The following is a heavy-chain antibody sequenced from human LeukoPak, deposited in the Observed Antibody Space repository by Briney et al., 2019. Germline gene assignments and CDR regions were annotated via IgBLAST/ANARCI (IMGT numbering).Heavy chain of an antibody. CDR2: IRSDGDNK. V-gene: IGHV3-30*02. D-gene: IGHD3-10*01. CDR1: VCSFSKFG. Sequence: GGSLRLSCAASVCSFSKFGMLGVGQAPGRGVEGVAFIRSDGDNKFYAAPVKGRFTVPRDNSKNTLYLQTNSLTAHDTAVYYCAKIKWDRGVTVFCNYGVDVWGQGTTVTVSS. CDR3: AKIKWDRGVTVFCNYGVDV. J-gene: IGHJ6*02.